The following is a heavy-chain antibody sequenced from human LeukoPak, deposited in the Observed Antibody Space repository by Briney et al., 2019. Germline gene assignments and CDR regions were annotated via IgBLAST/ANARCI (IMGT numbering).Heavy chain of an antibody. CDR1: GFTFNIYA. Sequence: GGSLRLSCAASGFTFNIYAMSWVRQAPGKGLEWVSDISGNGESTYYADSVKGRFTISRDNSKNTVYLQMDSLRAEDTVVYYCAKNTGQTSEYSYGFNCWVQGTLATVSS. J-gene: IGHJ4*02. D-gene: IGHD5-18*01. V-gene: IGHV3-23*01. CDR3: AKNTGQTSEYSYGFNC. CDR2: ISGNGEST.